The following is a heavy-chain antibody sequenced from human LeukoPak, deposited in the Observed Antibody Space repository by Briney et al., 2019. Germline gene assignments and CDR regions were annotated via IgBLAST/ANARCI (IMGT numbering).Heavy chain of an antibody. Sequence: SETLSLTCTVSGGSLRRYFWSWIRQPADKGLEWIGRIYSSGNTNYNPSLKSRVTMSVDTSKNQFSLELNSVTAADTAVYYCARDRAVGWFDPWGQGMLVTVSS. D-gene: IGHD3-10*01. CDR2: IYSSGNT. CDR3: ARDRAVGWFDP. J-gene: IGHJ5*02. CDR1: GGSLRRYF. V-gene: IGHV4-4*07.